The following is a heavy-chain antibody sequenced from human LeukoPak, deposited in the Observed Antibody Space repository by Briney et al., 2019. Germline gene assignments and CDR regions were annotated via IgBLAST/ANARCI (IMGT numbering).Heavy chain of an antibody. V-gene: IGHV3-11*01. D-gene: IGHD2-15*01. CDR2: ISSSGSTI. CDR1: GFTFSDYY. CDR3: ARGLSSGGIRGGYFDY. J-gene: IGHJ4*02. Sequence: GGSLRLSCAASGFTFSDYYMSWIRQAPGKGLEWVSYISSSGSTIYCADSVKGRFTISRDNAKNSLYLQMNSLRAEDTAAYYCARGLSSGGIRGGYFDYWGQGTLVTVSS.